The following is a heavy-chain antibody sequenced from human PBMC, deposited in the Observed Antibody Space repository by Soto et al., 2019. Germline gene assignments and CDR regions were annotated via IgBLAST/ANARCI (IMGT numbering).Heavy chain of an antibody. V-gene: IGHV3-30-3*01. D-gene: IGHD2-15*01. CDR3: ARDLGYCSGGSCYSWFDP. CDR2: ISYDGSNK. CDR1: GFTFSSYA. Sequence: PGGSLRLSCAASGFTFSSYAMHCVRQAPGKGLEWVAVISYDGSNKYYADSVKGRFTISRDNSKNTLYLQMNSLRAEDTAVYYCARDLGYCSGGSCYSWFDPWGQGTLVTVSS. J-gene: IGHJ5*02.